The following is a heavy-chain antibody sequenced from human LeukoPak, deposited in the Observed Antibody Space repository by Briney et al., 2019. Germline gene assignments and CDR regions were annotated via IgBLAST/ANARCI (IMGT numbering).Heavy chain of an antibody. D-gene: IGHD3-3*01. CDR3: ARSDLYSHYYMDV. CDR1: GGSISSYY. J-gene: IGHJ6*03. V-gene: IGHV4-4*09. Sequence: SETLSLTCTVSGGSISSYYWSWIRQPPGKGLEWIGHIYTSGSTNYNPSLKSRVTISVDTSKNQFSLKLSSVTAADTGVYHCARSDLYSHYYMDVWGKGTTVTVSS. CDR2: IYTSGST.